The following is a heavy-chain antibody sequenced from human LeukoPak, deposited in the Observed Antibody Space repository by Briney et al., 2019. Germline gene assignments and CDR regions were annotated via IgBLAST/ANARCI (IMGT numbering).Heavy chain of an antibody. CDR1: GGSISCSSYY. CDR3: AREREDTAMGP. D-gene: IGHD5-18*01. CDR2: IYYSGST. J-gene: IGHJ5*02. Sequence: PSETLSLTCTVSGGSISCSSYYWGCIRPPPGKGLEWIGSIYYSGSTYYNPSLKSRVTISADTSKDQFSLKLSSVTAADTAVYYCAREREDTAMGPWGRGTLVTVSS. V-gene: IGHV4-39*07.